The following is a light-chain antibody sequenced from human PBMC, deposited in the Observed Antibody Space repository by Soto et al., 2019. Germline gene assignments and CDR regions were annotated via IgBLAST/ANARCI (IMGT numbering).Light chain of an antibody. CDR2: EVS. J-gene: IGLJ2*01. Sequence: QSALTQPASVSGSPGQSITISCTGTSIGVGGYNFVCWYQHHPGKAPKLIIYEVSNRPSGVSNRFSASKSGNTASLTISGLQAEDEADYYCSSYTNSSTLVGFGGGTQLTVL. V-gene: IGLV2-14*01. CDR1: SIGVGGYNF. CDR3: SSYTNSSTLVG.